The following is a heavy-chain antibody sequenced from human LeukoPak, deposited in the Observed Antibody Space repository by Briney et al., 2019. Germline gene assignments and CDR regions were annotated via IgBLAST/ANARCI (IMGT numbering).Heavy chain of an antibody. CDR1: GFTFSSYA. Sequence: GRSLRLSCAASGFTFSSYAMHCVRQAPGKGLEWVAVISYDGSNKYYADSVKGRFTISRDNSKNTLYLQMNSLRAEDTAVYYCARDGAIGSSSWYATFWYWGQGTLVTVSS. V-gene: IGHV3-30*04. CDR3: ARDGAIGSSSWYATFWY. CDR2: ISYDGSNK. J-gene: IGHJ4*02. D-gene: IGHD6-13*01.